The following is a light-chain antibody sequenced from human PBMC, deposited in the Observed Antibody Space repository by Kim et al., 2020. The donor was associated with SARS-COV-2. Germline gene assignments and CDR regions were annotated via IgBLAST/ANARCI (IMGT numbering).Light chain of an antibody. J-gene: IGLJ3*02. CDR1: NMGSKI. CDR3: QVWDSSSDHRV. CDR2: YNS. V-gene: IGLV3-21*04. Sequence: PGKTARLTCGGNNMGSKIVPWYQQKPGQAPVLLIYYNSDRPSGIPERFSGSNSGNTATLTTSRVEAGDEADYYCQVWDSSSDHRVFGGGTKLTVL.